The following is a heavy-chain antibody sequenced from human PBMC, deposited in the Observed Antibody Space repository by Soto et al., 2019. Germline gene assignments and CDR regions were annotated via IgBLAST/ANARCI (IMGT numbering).Heavy chain of an antibody. CDR3: ASDLFPAEKNWNGAYNYFDP. CDR2: INPKSGDK. Sequence: QAQLVQSRAELKKPGASVKVSCKTSGYTFTGHIIHWLRQAPGQALEWLGGINPKSGDKFYAQKFQGRVTLTRGPSISTVYMDLTRLTSDDTAVYYCASDLFPAEKNWNGAYNYFDPWGQGTLVTVSS. J-gene: IGHJ5*02. V-gene: IGHV1-2*02. D-gene: IGHD1-1*01. CDR1: GYTFTGHI.